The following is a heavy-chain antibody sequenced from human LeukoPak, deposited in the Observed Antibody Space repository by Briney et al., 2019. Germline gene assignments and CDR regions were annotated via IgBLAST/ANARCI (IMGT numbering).Heavy chain of an antibody. CDR2: INPNSGGT. Sequence: AASVKVSCKASGYTFTGYYMHWVRQAPGQGLEWMGWINPNSGGTNYPQKFQGRVTMTRDTSISTAYMELSRLRSDDTAVYYCARGGSTMVRGVINPNFDYWGQGTLVTVSS. CDR3: ARGGSTMVRGVINPNFDY. J-gene: IGHJ4*02. D-gene: IGHD3-10*01. V-gene: IGHV1-2*02. CDR1: GYTFTGYY.